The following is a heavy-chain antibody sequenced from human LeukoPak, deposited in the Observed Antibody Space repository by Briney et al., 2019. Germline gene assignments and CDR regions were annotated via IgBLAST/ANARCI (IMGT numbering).Heavy chain of an antibody. J-gene: IGHJ3*02. CDR3: VGGEGHRIQDGFDI. CDR2: ISWNSGSI. Sequence: GGSLRLSCAASGFTFDDYAMHWVRQAPGKGLEWVSGISWNSGSIGYADSVKGRFTISRDNAKNSLYLQMNSLRAEDTALYYCVGGEGHRIQDGFDIWGQGTMVTVSS. D-gene: IGHD5-18*01. V-gene: IGHV3-9*01. CDR1: GFTFDDYA.